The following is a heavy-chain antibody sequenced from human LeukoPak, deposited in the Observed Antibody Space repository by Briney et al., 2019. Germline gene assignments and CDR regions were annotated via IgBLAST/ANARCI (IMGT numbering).Heavy chain of an antibody. D-gene: IGHD3-22*01. V-gene: IGHV3-33*01. CDR2: IWYDGSNK. J-gene: IGHJ4*02. Sequence: PGGSLRLSCAASGFTFSSYGMHWVRQAPGKGLEWVAVIWYDGSNKYYADSVKGRFTISRDNSKNTLYLQMNSLRAEDTAVYYCAIGQYYYDSSGPHSDYWGQGTLVTVSS. CDR1: GFTFSSYG. CDR3: AIGQYYYDSSGPHSDY.